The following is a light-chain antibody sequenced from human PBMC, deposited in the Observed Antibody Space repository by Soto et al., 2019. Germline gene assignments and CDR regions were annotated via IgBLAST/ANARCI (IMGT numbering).Light chain of an antibody. Sequence: DIQMTQSPYSLSASVGDRVTITCRASQSISDFLNWYQQKPGKAPKLLIYAASTLQSGVPSRFSGSGSGTDFTLTISGLDPEDFATYYCQQTYSTPPTFGQGTKVYIK. CDR2: AAS. CDR3: QQTYSTPPT. V-gene: IGKV1-39*01. J-gene: IGKJ1*01. CDR1: QSISDF.